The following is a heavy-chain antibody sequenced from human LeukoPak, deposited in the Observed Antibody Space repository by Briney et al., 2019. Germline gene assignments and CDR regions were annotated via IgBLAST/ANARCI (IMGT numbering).Heavy chain of an antibody. V-gene: IGHV1-46*01. CDR3: ARACAPSGYSSSWYERQRTRHFDY. Sequence: ASVKVSCKASGYTFTSYYMHWVRQAPGQGLEWMGIINPSGGSTSYAQKFQGRVTMTRDTSTSTVYMELSSLRSEDTAVYYCARACAPSGYSSSWYERQRTRHFDYWGQGTLVTVSS. J-gene: IGHJ4*02. D-gene: IGHD6-13*01. CDR2: INPSGGST. CDR1: GYTFTSYY.